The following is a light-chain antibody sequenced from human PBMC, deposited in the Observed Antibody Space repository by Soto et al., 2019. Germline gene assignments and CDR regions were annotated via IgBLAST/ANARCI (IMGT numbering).Light chain of an antibody. CDR1: EAIDDW. J-gene: IGKJ4*01. CDR3: QEYNSY. Sequence: DNKMTQSPSTLSAFVGDRVTITCRASEAIDDWLAWYQQKPGKATKILNYRSSNLESGVPARFSGRGFATEFTLTISNLQPDDVATYYFQEYNSYFGGGTKVEIK. CDR2: RSS. V-gene: IGKV1-5*03.